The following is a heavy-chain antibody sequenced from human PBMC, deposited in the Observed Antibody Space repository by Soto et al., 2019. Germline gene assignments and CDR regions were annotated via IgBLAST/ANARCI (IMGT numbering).Heavy chain of an antibody. CDR3: ALAAAGIGEGLVYYYGMDV. CDR1: GGTFSSYA. J-gene: IGHJ6*02. V-gene: IGHV1-69*13. Sequence: ASVKVSCKASGGTFSSYAISWVRQAPGQGLEWMGGIIPIFGTANYAQKFQGRVTITADESTSTAYMELSSLRSEDTAVYYCALAAAGIGEGLVYYYGMDVWGQGTTVTVSS. D-gene: IGHD6-13*01. CDR2: IIPIFGTA.